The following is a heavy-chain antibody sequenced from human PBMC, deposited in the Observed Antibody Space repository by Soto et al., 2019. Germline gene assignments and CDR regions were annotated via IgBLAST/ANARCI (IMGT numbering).Heavy chain of an antibody. D-gene: IGHD1-1*01. CDR2: IIPIFGKA. CDR3: ARDSLETYVMDV. CDR1: GGTFSSYA. V-gene: IGHV1-69*12. J-gene: IGHJ6*02. Sequence: QVQLVQSGAEVKKPGSSVKVSCKASGGTFSSYAISWVRQAPGQGLEWMGGIIPIFGKANYAQKFQGRVTITADESTSTDYMELSSLRYEDTAVYYCARDSLETYVMDVWGQGTTVTVSS.